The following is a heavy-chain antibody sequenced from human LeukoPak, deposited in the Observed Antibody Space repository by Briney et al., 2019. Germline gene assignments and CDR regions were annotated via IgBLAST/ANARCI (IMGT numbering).Heavy chain of an antibody. CDR2: ISSSSSYI. Sequence: GGSLRLSCAASGFTVSSNYMSWVRQAPGKGLEWVSFISSSSSYIYYADSVKGRFTISRDNARNSLYLQLNSLRAEDTALYYCARGEWSSSPFDYWGQGTLATVSS. CDR1: GFTVSSNY. V-gene: IGHV3-21*01. J-gene: IGHJ4*02. CDR3: ARGEWSSSPFDY. D-gene: IGHD6-6*01.